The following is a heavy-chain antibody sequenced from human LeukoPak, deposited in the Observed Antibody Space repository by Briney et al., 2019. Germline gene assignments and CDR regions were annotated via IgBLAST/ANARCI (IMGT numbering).Heavy chain of an antibody. CDR1: GGSISSYY. CDR2: IYTSGST. V-gene: IGHV4-4*07. D-gene: IGHD6-13*01. CDR3: ARLLPGIAVAGTGSDY. Sequence: SETLSLTCTVSGGSISSYYWSWIRQPAGKGLEWIGRIYTSGSTNYNPSLKSRVTMSVDTSKNQFSLKLSSVTAADTAVYYCARLLPGIAVAGTGSDYWGQGTLVTVSS. J-gene: IGHJ4*02.